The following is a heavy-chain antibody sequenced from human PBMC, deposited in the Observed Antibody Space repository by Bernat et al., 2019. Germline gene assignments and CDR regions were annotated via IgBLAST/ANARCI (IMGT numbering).Heavy chain of an antibody. J-gene: IGHJ3*02. Sequence: QVQLVQSGADVKKPGASVKVSCKASGYTFTGYYMHWVRQAPGQGLEWMGWINPNSGGTNYAQKFQRWVTITRDTSISTAYMGLSRLGSDDTAVYYCARERADYYDTSGHDAFDIWGQGTMVTVSS. CDR3: ARERADYYDTSGHDAFDI. CDR2: INPNSGGT. D-gene: IGHD3-22*01. V-gene: IGHV1-2*04. CDR1: GYTFTGYY.